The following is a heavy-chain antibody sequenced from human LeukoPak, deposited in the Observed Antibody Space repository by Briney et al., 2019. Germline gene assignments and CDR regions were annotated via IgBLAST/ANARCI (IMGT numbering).Heavy chain of an antibody. CDR3: ARRLRGYSYEIDY. CDR2: IYYSGST. CDR1: GGSISSSSYY. Sequence: SKTLSLTCTVSGGSISSSSYYWGWIRQPPGKGLEWIGSIYYSGSTYYNPSLKSRVTISVDTSKNQFSLKLSSVTAADTAVYYCARRLRGYSYEIDYWGQGTLVTVSS. J-gene: IGHJ4*02. D-gene: IGHD5-18*01. V-gene: IGHV4-39*01.